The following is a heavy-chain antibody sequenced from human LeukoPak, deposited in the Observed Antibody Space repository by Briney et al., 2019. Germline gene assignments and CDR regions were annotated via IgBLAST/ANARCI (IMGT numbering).Heavy chain of an antibody. CDR1: GGSFSGYY. V-gene: IGHV4-34*01. CDR3: ARGRVAARLYYYMDV. J-gene: IGHJ6*03. Sequence: SETLSLTCAVYGGSFSGYYWSWIRQLPGKGLEWIGEINHSGSTNYNPSLKSRVTISVDTSKNQFSLKLSSVTAADTAVYYCARGRVAARLYYYMDVWGKGTTVTVSS. CDR2: INHSGST. D-gene: IGHD6-6*01.